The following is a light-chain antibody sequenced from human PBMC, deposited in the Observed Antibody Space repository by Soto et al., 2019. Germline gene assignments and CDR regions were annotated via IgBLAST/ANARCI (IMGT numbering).Light chain of an antibody. CDR2: DVD. Sequence: QSALTQPASVSGSPGQSITISCTGTSSDVGGYNYVSWYRQDPGKAPKLMIYDVDKRPSGLSNRFSGSKSGNTASLTISGIQAEDEADYYCSSFTSSSTWVFGGGTKLTVL. CDR1: SSDVGGYNY. CDR3: SSFTSSSTWV. V-gene: IGLV2-14*01. J-gene: IGLJ3*02.